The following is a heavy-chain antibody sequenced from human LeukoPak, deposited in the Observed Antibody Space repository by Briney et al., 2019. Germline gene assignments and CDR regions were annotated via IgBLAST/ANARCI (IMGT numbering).Heavy chain of an antibody. Sequence: GASVKVSCKASGGTFSSYAISWVRQAPGQGLEWMGGIIPIFGTANYAQKFQGRVTITADESTSTAYMELSSLRSEDTAVYYCARSSRPSHYYYYGMDVWGQGTTVTVSS. CDR2: IIPIFGTA. D-gene: IGHD6-13*01. V-gene: IGHV1-69*13. CDR1: GGTFSSYA. J-gene: IGHJ6*02. CDR3: ARSSRPSHYYYYGMDV.